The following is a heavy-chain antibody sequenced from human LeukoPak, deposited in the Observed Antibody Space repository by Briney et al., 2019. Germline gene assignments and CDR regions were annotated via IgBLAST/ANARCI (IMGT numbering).Heavy chain of an antibody. V-gene: IGHV4-59*01. CDR1: GGSISPYY. D-gene: IGHD3-10*01. J-gene: IGHJ3*02. CDR3: ARAHYYGSGTFDI. CDR2: IYYTGST. Sequence: SETLSITCTVSGGSISPYYWSWIRQPPGKGLEWIGYIYYTGSTYYNPSLKSRVTISVDTSKNQFSLKLSSVTAADTAVYYCARAHYYGSGTFDIWGQGTMVTVSS.